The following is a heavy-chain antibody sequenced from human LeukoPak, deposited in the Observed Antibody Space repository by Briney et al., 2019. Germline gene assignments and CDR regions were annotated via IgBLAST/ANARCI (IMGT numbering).Heavy chain of an antibody. CDR1: GFTFGDYA. CDR2: ISWNSGSI. D-gene: IGHD3-3*01. V-gene: IGHV3-9*01. J-gene: IGHJ5*02. Sequence: GGSLRLSCAASGFTFGDYAMHWVRQAPGKGLEWVSGISWNSGSIGYADSVKGRFTISRDNAKNSLYLQMNSLRAEDTALYYCAKGSNGFWSGYHNWFDPWGQGTLVTVSS. CDR3: AKGSNGFWSGYHNWFDP.